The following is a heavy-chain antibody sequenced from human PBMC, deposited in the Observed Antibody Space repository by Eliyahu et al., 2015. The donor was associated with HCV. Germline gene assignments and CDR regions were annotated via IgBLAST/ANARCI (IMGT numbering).Heavy chain of an antibody. Sequence: QVHLVQSGPEVKEPGASVKVSCQASDHTFXNFVINWVRQAPGRGPEWMGWIRVYNGFTDFAQKFQGRLTMTTDTSSTTAYMELRSLRSDDTAIYYCVKDLLIGTXPEDFELWGRGTLVTVST. J-gene: IGHJ2*01. V-gene: IGHV1-18*01. CDR3: VKDLLIGTXPEDFEL. D-gene: IGHD3-16*01. CDR1: DHTFXNFV. CDR2: IRVYNGFT.